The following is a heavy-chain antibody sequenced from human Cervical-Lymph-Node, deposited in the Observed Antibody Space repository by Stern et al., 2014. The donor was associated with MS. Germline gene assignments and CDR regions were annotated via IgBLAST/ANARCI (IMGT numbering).Heavy chain of an antibody. V-gene: IGHV5-51*01. CDR1: GYTFTSYW. CDR3: ARQRYFDY. Sequence: VQLVQSGPEVKRPGESLKISCQASGYTFTSYWIGWVRQMPGKGLEWIAMIFPGGFNIRYSPSLQAQVTIAANKTSSPTYLQWNNMKASDTAIYYCARQRYFDYWGQGTLVTVSS. CDR2: IFPGGFNI. J-gene: IGHJ4*02.